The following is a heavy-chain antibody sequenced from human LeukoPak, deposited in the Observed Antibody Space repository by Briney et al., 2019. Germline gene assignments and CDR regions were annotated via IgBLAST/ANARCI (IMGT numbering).Heavy chain of an antibody. Sequence: GGSLRLSCIGSGFTFSYYAIYWVRQAPGKGLEWVAVVSYDGNDGYYADSVKGRFSISRDNSQNTVTLQMNNLRVDDTAIYYCAKLAWNDGSYYFDYWGQGTLVTVSS. J-gene: IGHJ4*02. CDR3: AKLAWNDGSYYFDY. CDR2: VSYDGNDG. D-gene: IGHD1-1*01. V-gene: IGHV3-30*18. CDR1: GFTFSYYA.